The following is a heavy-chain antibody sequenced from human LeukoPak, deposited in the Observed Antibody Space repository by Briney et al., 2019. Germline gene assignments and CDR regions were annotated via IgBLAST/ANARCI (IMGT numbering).Heavy chain of an antibody. V-gene: IGHV4-38-2*01. J-gene: IGHJ4*02. CDR1: GYSISNDYY. CDR2: IYHSGGS. CDR3: ARVKSCYAVQADY. Sequence: SETLSLTCVVSGYSISNDYYWGWIRQPPGKGLEWIGNIYHSGGSYYNPSLKSRVTISVDTSKNQFSLKLSSVTAADTAVYYCARVKSCYAVQADYWGQGTLVTVSS. D-gene: IGHD3-10*02.